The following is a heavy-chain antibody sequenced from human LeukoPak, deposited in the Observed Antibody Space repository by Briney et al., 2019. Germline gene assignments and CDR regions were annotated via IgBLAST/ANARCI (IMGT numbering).Heavy chain of an antibody. V-gene: IGHV3-7*01. CDR1: GFTFSSYW. J-gene: IGHJ4*02. D-gene: IGHD3-22*01. CDR2: MNPGGSEK. CDR3: ARDRALYDSRRGYYYTEDDY. Sequence: PGGSLRLSCAASGFTFSSYWMSWVRQAPGKGLEWVANMNPGGSEKYFLDSVKGRFTISRDNAKSSLYLQMNSLRGDDTAVYYCARDRALYDSRRGYYYTEDDYWGQGTLVTVSS.